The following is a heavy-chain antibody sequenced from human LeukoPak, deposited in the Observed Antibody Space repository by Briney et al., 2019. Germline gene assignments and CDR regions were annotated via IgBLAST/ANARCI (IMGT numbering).Heavy chain of an antibody. CDR3: AREGHSGSYYYFDY. CDR1: GFTFSDYY. J-gene: IGHJ4*02. V-gene: IGHV3-11*01. Sequence: KPGGSLRLSCAASGFTFSDYYMSWIRQAPGKALEWVSYISSSGSTIYYADSVKGRFTISRDNAKNSLYLQMNSLRAEDTAVYYCAREGHSGSYYYFDYWGQGTLVTVSS. CDR2: ISSSGSTI. D-gene: IGHD1-26*01.